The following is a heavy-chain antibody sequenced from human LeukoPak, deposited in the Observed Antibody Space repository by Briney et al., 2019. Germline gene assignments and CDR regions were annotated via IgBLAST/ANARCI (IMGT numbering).Heavy chain of an antibody. CDR2: IYYSGST. V-gene: IGHV4-39*07. D-gene: IGHD3-9*01. J-gene: IGHJ4*02. CDR1: GGSISSYY. Sequence: SETLSLTCTVSGGSISSYYWSWIRQPPGKGLEWIGSIYYSGSTYYNPSLKSRVTISVDTSKNQFSLKLSSATAADTAVYYCAGVLYYDILTGYYIAGYFDYWGQGTLVTVSS. CDR3: AGVLYYDILTGYYIAGYFDY.